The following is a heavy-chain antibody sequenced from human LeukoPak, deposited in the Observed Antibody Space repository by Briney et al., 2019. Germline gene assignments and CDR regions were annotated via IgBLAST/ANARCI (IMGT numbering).Heavy chain of an antibody. J-gene: IGHJ4*02. CDR2: IYSGGAI. D-gene: IGHD1-14*01. V-gene: IGHV3-53*01. CDR3: ARRPGN. Sequence: GGSLRLSCVASGFAVGSNYMSWVRQAPGKGLEWVSLIYSGGAIRYADSVKGRFTISRDSSKNTLFLQMNDLTVEDTAGYYCARRPGNWGQGILVTVSS. CDR1: GFAVGSNY.